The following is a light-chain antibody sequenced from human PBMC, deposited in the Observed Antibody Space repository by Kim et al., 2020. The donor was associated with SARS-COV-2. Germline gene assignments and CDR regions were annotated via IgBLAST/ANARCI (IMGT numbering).Light chain of an antibody. CDR3: QAWDSSTADGV. CDR2: QDS. CDR1: KLGDKY. Sequence: SYELTQPPSVSVSPGQTASITGSGDKLGDKYACWYQQKPGQSPVLVIYQDSKRPSGIPERFSGSNSGNTATLTISGTQAMDEADYYCQAWDSSTADGVFG. J-gene: IGLJ2*01. V-gene: IGLV3-1*01.